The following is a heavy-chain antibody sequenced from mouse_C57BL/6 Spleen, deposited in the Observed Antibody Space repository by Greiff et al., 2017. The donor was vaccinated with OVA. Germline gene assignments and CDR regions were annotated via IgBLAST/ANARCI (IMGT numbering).Heavy chain of an antibody. CDR2: ISYDGSN. V-gene: IGHV3-6*01. Sequence: EVQLQESGPGLVKPSQSLSLTCSFTGYSITSGYYWNWIRQFPGNKLEWMGYISYDGSNNYNPSLKNRISITLDTSKNQFFLKLNSVTTEDTATYYCARARGYGSSYSYWYFDVWGTGTTVTVSS. CDR1: GYSITSGYY. CDR3: ARARGYGSSYSYWYFDV. J-gene: IGHJ1*03. D-gene: IGHD1-1*01.